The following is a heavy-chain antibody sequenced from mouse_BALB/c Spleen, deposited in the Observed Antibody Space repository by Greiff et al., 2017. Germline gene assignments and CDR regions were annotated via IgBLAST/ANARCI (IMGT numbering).Heavy chain of an antibody. CDR3: ARGEDYYGSRGAMDY. V-gene: IGHV5-6-3*01. D-gene: IGHD1-1*01. J-gene: IGHJ4*01. CDR1: GFTFSSYG. Sequence: DVKLVESGGGLVQPGGSLKLSCAASGFTFSSYGMSWVRQTPDKRLELVATINSNGGSTYYPDSVKGRFTISRDNAKNTLYLQMSSLKSEDTAMYYCARGEDYYGSRGAMDYWGQGTSVTVSS. CDR2: INSNGGST.